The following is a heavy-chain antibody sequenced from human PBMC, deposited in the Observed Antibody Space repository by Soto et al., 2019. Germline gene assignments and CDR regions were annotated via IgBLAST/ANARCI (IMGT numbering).Heavy chain of an antibody. J-gene: IGHJ3*02. CDR2: INHSGST. Sequence: SETLSLTCAVYGGSFSGYCWSWIRQPPGKGLEWIGEINHSGSTNYNPSLKSRVTISVDTSKNQFSLKMSSVTAADTALYYCARVERGTATTVVDAFDIWGPGTMVTVSS. D-gene: IGHD1-1*01. CDR1: GGSFSGYC. CDR3: ARVERGTATTVVDAFDI. V-gene: IGHV4-34*01.